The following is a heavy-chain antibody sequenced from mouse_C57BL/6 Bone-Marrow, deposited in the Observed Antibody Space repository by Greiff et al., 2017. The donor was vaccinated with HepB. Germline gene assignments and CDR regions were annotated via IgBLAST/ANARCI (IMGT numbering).Heavy chain of an antibody. Sequence: EVMLVVSGGDLVKPGGSLKLSCAASGFTFSSYGMSWVRQTPDKRLEWVATISSGGSYTYYPDSVKGRFTISRDNAKNTLYLQMSSLKSEDTAMYYCARHIYYYGSSLDYWGQGTTLTVSS. D-gene: IGHD1-1*01. CDR3: ARHIYYYGSSLDY. CDR1: GFTFSSYG. J-gene: IGHJ2*01. V-gene: IGHV5-6*01. CDR2: ISSGGSYT.